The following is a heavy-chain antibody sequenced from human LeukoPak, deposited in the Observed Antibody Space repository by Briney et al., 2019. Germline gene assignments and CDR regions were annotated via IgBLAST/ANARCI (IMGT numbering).Heavy chain of an antibody. Sequence: GGSLRLSXAASGFTFSSYAMSWVSQAPGKGLEWVSAISGSGTSTYYADSVKGRFTISRDNSKNTLYLQMNSLRAEDTAVYYCAKDRSWGCFDYWGQGTLVTVSS. D-gene: IGHD7-27*01. J-gene: IGHJ4*02. CDR1: GFTFSSYA. CDR3: AKDRSWGCFDY. V-gene: IGHV3-23*01. CDR2: ISGSGTST.